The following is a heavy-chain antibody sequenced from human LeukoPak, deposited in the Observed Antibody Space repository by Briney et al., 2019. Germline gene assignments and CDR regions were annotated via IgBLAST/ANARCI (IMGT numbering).Heavy chain of an antibody. V-gene: IGHV1-46*01. Sequence: GASVKVSCKASGYTFTSYYMHWVRQAPGQGLEWMGIINPSGGSTSYAQKFQGRVTMTRDTSTSTVYMELSSLRSEDTAVYYCARASVRDSSSWYPFYYYYGMDVWGQGTTVTVSS. D-gene: IGHD6-13*01. CDR3: ARASVRDSSSWYPFYYYYGMDV. CDR2: INPSGGST. CDR1: GYTFTSYY. J-gene: IGHJ6*02.